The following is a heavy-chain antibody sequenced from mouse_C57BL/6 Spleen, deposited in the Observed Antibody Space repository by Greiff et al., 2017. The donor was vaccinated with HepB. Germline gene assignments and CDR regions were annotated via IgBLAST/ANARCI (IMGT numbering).Heavy chain of an antibody. D-gene: IGHD2-4*01. V-gene: IGHV1-55*01. J-gene: IGHJ3*01. CDR3: ARSGVYYDYPWFAY. CDR1: GYTFTSYW. Sequence: QVQLQQPGAELVKPGASVKMSCKASGYTFTSYWITWVKQRPGQGLEWIGDIYPGSGSTNYNEKFKSKATLTVDTSSSTAYMQLSSLTSEDSAVYYCARSGVYYDYPWFAYWGQGTLVTVSA. CDR2: IYPGSGST.